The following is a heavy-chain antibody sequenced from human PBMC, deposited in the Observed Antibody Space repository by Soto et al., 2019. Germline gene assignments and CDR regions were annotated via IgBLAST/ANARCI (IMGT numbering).Heavy chain of an antibody. V-gene: IGHV3-30*18. J-gene: IGHJ4*02. Sequence: QVQLVESGGGVVQPGRSLRLSCAASGFIFSSYGRHWVRQAPGKGLEWVAVISYDGSSKYYADSVKGRFTISRDNSENTLHLQMNSLRAEDTAMYYCANGGEYQLLRSYFDYWGQGTPVTVSS. CDR2: ISYDGSSK. CDR3: ANGGEYQLLRSYFDY. CDR1: GFIFSSYG. D-gene: IGHD2-2*01.